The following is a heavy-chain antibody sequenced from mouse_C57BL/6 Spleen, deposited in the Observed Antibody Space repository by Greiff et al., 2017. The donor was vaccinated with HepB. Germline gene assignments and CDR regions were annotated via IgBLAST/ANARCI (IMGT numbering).Heavy chain of an antibody. CDR1: GYSITSGYY. V-gene: IGHV3-6*01. Sequence: DVKLQESGPGLVKPSQSLSLTCSVTGYSITSGYYWNWIRQFPGNKLEWMGYISYDGSNNYNSSLKNRISITRDTSKNQFFLKLNSVTTEDTATYYCEAGGSGYGYFDYWGQGTTLTVSS. J-gene: IGHJ2*01. CDR2: ISYDGSN. CDR3: EAGGSGYGYFDY. D-gene: IGHD3-2*02.